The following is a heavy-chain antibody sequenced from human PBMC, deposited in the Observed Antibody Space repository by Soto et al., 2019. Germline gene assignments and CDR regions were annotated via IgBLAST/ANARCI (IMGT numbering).Heavy chain of an antibody. CDR2: ISYSGSS. J-gene: IGHJ4*02. CDR3: ARSRWLVL. CDR1: GGSISSYY. V-gene: IGHV4-59*01. D-gene: IGHD6-19*01. Sequence: PSETLSLTCTVSGGSISSYYWSWIRQPPGKGLEWIGYISYSGSSNYTPSLKSRVTISLDTSKSQFSLKLSSVTAADTAVYYCARSRWLVLWGQGTLVTVS.